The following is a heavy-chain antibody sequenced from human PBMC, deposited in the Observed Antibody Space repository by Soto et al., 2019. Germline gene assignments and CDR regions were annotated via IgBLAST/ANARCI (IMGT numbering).Heavy chain of an antibody. J-gene: IGHJ5*01. CDR1: GFTFSNYS. CDR2: ISSTSKYI. CDR3: ARGLSSGWFDY. Sequence: EVQLVESGGXXVKPGGSLRVSCAASGFTFSNYSMNWVRQAPGKGLEWVSSISSTSKYIYYADSVKGRFTISRDNAKKSLYLQMNSLRAEDTAVYYCARGLSSGWFDYWGQGTLVTVSA. D-gene: IGHD6-19*01. V-gene: IGHV3-21*01.